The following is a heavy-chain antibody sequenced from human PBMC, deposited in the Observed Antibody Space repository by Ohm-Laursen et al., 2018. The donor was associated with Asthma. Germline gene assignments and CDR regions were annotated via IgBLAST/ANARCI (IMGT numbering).Heavy chain of an antibody. J-gene: IGHJ6*02. V-gene: IGHV1-69*13. Sequence: SVKVSCKASGGTFSSYAISWVRQAPGQGLEWMVGIIPIFGTANYAQKFQGRVTITADESTSTAYMELSSLRSEDTAVYYCARLSGYDDYYYYGMDVWGQGTTVTVSS. CDR1: GGTFSSYA. CDR2: IIPIFGTA. D-gene: IGHD5-12*01. CDR3: ARLSGYDDYYYYGMDV.